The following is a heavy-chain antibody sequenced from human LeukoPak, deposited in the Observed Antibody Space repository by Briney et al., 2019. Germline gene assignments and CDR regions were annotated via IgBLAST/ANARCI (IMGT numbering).Heavy chain of an antibody. CDR3: ASNPPRTGDFNS. V-gene: IGHV1-8*01. CDR1: GYTFTNYD. D-gene: IGHD7-27*01. Sequence: ASVKVSCKTSGYTFTNYDINWVRQAPGQGPEWLGWMSPNNGNTGYAQKFQGRVTMTRDTSINTAYMELSSLRSEDTAVYYCASNPPRTGDFNSWGQGALVTVSS. CDR2: MSPNNGNT. J-gene: IGHJ4*02.